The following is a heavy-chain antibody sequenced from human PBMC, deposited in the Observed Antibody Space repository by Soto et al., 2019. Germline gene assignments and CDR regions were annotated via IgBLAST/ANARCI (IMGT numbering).Heavy chain of an antibody. J-gene: IGHJ3*02. CDR3: AREGGI. Sequence: GGSLRLSCTASGFTFTGYYMSWIRQAPGKGLEWISYISSSGGSIFNADSVKGRFTISRDNAKNSLYLQMNSLRVEDTAVYYCAREGGIWGQGTMVTVSS. CDR1: GFTFTGYY. V-gene: IGHV3-11*01. D-gene: IGHD3-16*01. CDR2: ISSSGGSI.